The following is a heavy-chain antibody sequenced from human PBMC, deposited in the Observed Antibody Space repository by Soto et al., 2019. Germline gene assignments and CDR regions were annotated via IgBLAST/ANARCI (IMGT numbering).Heavy chain of an antibody. J-gene: IGHJ4*02. CDR1: GYTFTSYG. D-gene: IGHD3-10*01. Sequence: GASVKVSCKASGYTFTSYGISWVRQAPGQGLKWMGWISAYNGNTNYAQRLQGRVTMTTDTSTSTAYMELRSLRSDDTAVYYCARAPILLWFGYTDYWGQGTLVTVSS. CDR2: ISAYNGNT. CDR3: ARAPILLWFGYTDY. V-gene: IGHV1-18*01.